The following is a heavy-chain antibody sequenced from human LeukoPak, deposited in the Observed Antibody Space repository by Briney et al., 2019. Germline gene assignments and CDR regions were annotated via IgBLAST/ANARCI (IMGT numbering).Heavy chain of an antibody. V-gene: IGHV4-39*07. CDR1: GGSISSSSYY. Sequence: SETLSLTCTVSGGSISSSSYYWGWIRQPPGKGLEWIGSIYYSGSTYYNPSLKSRVTISVDKSKNQFSLKLSSVTAADTAVYYCARKLTLWFGELSKTGAFDIWGQGTMVTVSS. CDR2: IYYSGST. CDR3: ARKLTLWFGELSKTGAFDI. J-gene: IGHJ3*02. D-gene: IGHD3-10*01.